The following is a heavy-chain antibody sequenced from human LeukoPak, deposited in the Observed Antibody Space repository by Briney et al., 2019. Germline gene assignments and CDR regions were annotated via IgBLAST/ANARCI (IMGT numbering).Heavy chain of an antibody. V-gene: IGHV1-24*01. Sequence: ASVKVSCKVSGYTLTELSMHWVRQAPGKGLEWMGGFDPEGGETIYAQKFQGRVTMTEDTSTDTAYMELGSLRSEDTAVYYCATGPPPTVTTVAFDIWGQGTMVTVSS. CDR3: ATGPPPTVTTVAFDI. J-gene: IGHJ3*02. CDR1: GYTLTELS. D-gene: IGHD4-11*01. CDR2: FDPEGGET.